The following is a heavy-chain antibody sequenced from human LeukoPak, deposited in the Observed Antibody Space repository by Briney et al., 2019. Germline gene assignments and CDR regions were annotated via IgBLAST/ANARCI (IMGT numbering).Heavy chain of an antibody. CDR3: ARGLYYDISTGAFDY. J-gene: IGHJ4*02. D-gene: IGHD3-9*01. CDR2: INPNSGGT. Sequence: ASVKVSCKASGYTFTGYYMHWVRQAPGQGLEWMGWINPNSGGTNYAQKFQGRVTMTRDTSISTAYMELSRLRSDDTAVYYCARGLYYDISTGAFDYWGQGTLVTVSS. CDR1: GYTFTGYY. V-gene: IGHV1-2*02.